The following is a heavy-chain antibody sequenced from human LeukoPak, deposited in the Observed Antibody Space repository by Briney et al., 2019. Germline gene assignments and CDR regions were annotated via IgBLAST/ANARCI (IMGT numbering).Heavy chain of an antibody. CDR1: GYTFTSYA. V-gene: IGHV1-69*06. D-gene: IGHD3-22*01. CDR2: IIPIFGTA. Sequence: SVKVSCKASGYTFTSYAISWVRQAPGQGLEWMGGIIPIFGTANYAQKFQGRVTITADKSTSTAYMELSSLRSEDTAVYYCARKVPNDSSGYYYRGQFDPWGQGTLVTVSS. CDR3: ARKVPNDSSGYYYRGQFDP. J-gene: IGHJ5*02.